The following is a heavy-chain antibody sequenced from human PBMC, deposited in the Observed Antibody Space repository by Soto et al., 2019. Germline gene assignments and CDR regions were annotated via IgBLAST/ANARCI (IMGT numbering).Heavy chain of an antibody. V-gene: IGHV3-30-3*01. CDR3: ARDDEGGSYCDLGY. Sequence: GGSLRLSCASSGLIFSSYAMHWVRQAPGKGLEWVAIILHDGNNKYYADSVKGRFTISRDNSKNTLYLQMNSLRTEDTAIYYCARDDEGGSYCDLGYWGQGTLVTVSS. J-gene: IGHJ4*02. CDR1: GLIFSSYA. D-gene: IGHD3-10*01. CDR2: ILHDGNNK.